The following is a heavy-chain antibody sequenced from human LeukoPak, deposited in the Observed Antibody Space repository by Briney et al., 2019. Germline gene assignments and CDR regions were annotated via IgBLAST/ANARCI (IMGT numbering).Heavy chain of an antibody. V-gene: IGHV4-34*01. CDR1: GGSISGYY. J-gene: IGHJ4*02. Sequence: PSETLSLTCAVYGGSISGYYWSWIRQPPGKGLEWIGEINHSGSTNYNPSLKSRVTISVDTSKNQFSLKLSSVTAADTAVYYCARHAYYDFWCGYYTSDYFDYWGQGTLVTVSS. CDR2: INHSGST. D-gene: IGHD3-3*01. CDR3: ARHAYYDFWCGYYTSDYFDY.